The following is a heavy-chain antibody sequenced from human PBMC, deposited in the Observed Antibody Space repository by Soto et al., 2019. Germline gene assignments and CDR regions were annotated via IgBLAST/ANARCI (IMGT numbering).Heavy chain of an antibody. CDR1: GGTLSTYS. CDR3: ARPTGGHDSGRNYMTV. J-gene: IGHJ6*03. CDR2: ILTFVGKA. V-gene: IGHV1-69*02. Sequence: QVQLVQSGPEVKRPGSSENVSCKTSGGTLSTYSISWVRQAPGKGLEWGGRILTFVGKANLAQQFQGRVTITAERSTDTVYMEKRGLTSDDTAVYYCARPTGGHDSGRNYMTVWGTGTTVTVSS. D-gene: IGHD5-12*01.